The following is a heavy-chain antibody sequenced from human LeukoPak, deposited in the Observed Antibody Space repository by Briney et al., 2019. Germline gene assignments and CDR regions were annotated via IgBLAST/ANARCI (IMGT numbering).Heavy chain of an antibody. CDR3: ATDLGSSRPNF. Sequence: GGSLRFSGAASGFGFITYWMSWVGQAPGKGRKGVANIKQDGSEKYYVDSAKGRFTISRDNAKNSLYLQMNSLRAEDTAVYYCATDLGSSRPNFWGQGILVTVSS. J-gene: IGHJ4*02. V-gene: IGHV3-7*01. CDR2: IKQDGSEK. CDR1: GFGFITYW. D-gene: IGHD6-13*01.